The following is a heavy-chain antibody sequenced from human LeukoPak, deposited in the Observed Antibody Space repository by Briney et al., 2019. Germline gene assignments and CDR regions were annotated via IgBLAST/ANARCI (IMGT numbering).Heavy chain of an antibody. D-gene: IGHD6-6*01. V-gene: IGHV4-34*01. CDR1: GGSFSGYY. CDR2: INHSGST. J-gene: IGHJ4*02. CDR3: ASMGEAARDFDY. Sequence: PSETLSLTCAVYGGSFSGYYWSWVRQPPGKGLEWIGEINHSGSTNYNPSLKSRVTISVDTSKNQFSLKLSSVTAADTAVYYCASMGEAARDFDYWGQGTLVTVSS.